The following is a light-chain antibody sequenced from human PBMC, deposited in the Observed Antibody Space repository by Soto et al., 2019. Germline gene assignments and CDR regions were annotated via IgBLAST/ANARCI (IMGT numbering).Light chain of an antibody. Sequence: DTQMTQSPSALSASVGDRVTITCRASQSISNWLAWYQQKPGKAPKLLIYEASTLESGVPSRFSGSGSGREFTLTISSLQPDDFATYYCQQFNSYWTFGQGTKVDIK. CDR2: EAS. V-gene: IGKV1-5*03. CDR1: QSISNW. CDR3: QQFNSYWT. J-gene: IGKJ1*01.